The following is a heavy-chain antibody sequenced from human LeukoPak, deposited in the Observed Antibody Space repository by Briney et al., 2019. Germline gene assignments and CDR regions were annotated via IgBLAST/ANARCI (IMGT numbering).Heavy chain of an antibody. CDR3: ARTNYYDSSGPLYYFDY. CDR2: IYYSGST. V-gene: IGHV4-59*12. J-gene: IGHJ4*02. Sequence: SETLSLTCTVSGGSISSYYWSWIRQPPGKGLEWIGYIYYSGSTNYNPSLKSRVTISVDTSKNQFSLKLSSVTAADTAVYYCARTNYYDSSGPLYYFDYWGQGTLVTVFS. D-gene: IGHD3-22*01. CDR1: GGSISSYY.